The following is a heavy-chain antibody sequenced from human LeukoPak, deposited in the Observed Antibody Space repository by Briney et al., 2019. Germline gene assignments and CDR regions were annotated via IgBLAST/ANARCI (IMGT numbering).Heavy chain of an antibody. V-gene: IGHV3-7*01. CDR3: ATSTGWRFDY. CDR1: GFTFSSYW. J-gene: IGHJ4*02. D-gene: IGHD7-27*01. Sequence: GGSLRLSCAASGFTFSSYWMSWVRQAPGKGLEWVANIRGDGNEKYYVDSVKGRFTISRDNAKNSLWLQMNSLRAEDTAVYYCATSTGWRFDYWGQGALVTVSS. CDR2: IRGDGNEK.